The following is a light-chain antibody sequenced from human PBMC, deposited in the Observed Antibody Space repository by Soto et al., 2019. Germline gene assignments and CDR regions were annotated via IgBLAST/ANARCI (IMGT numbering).Light chain of an antibody. CDR1: QTVSDN. V-gene: IGKV3D-15*01. J-gene: IGKJ4*01. CDR3: QQYNIWPLT. Sequence: EIVMTQSPATLSVSPGERATLSFRASQTVSDNLAWYQQKPGQAPRLLIYGASTRATGIPARFSGSGSGTEFTLTIDTLQSEDFAVYYCQQYNIWPLTFGGGTKVDIK. CDR2: GAS.